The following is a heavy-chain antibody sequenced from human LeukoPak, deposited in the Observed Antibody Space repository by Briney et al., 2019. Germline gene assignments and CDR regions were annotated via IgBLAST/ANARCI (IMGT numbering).Heavy chain of an antibody. CDR3: AKDKRDWNYGASWDYYYYYMDV. CDR2: ISWNSGSI. D-gene: IGHD1-7*01. J-gene: IGHJ6*03. Sequence: GGSLRLSCAVSGFTFDDYAMHWVRQAPGKGLEWVSGISWNSGSIGYADSVKGRFTISRDNAKNSLYLQMNSLRAEDTALYYCAKDKRDWNYGASWDYYYYYMDVWGKGTTVTVSS. CDR1: GFTFDDYA. V-gene: IGHV3-9*01.